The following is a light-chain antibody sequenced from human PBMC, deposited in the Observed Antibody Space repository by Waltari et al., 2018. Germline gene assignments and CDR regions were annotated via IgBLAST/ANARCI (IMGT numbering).Light chain of an antibody. CDR2: DVR. Sequence: QSALTQPASVSGSPGQSITISCTGSSSDIGTYAWVSWYQQHPGEAPKLMIYDVRQRPSGVSDRFSGSKSGNTASLTVSGLQAEDEADYYCSTYLRSSAPVVFGGGTKLTVL. V-gene: IGLV2-14*03. CDR1: SSDIGTYAW. J-gene: IGLJ2*01. CDR3: STYLRSSAPVV.